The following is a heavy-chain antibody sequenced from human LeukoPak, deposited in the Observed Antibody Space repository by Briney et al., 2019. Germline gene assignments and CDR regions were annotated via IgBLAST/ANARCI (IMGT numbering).Heavy chain of an antibody. D-gene: IGHD3-22*01. J-gene: IGHJ4*02. CDR1: GGSFSPYY. CDR3: ARAPTPYGDSSGYDY. Sequence: SETLSLTCAVYGGSFSPYYWSWIRQPPGKGLEWIGEINHSGSTNYNPSLKSRVTISVDTSKNQFSLKLSSVTAADTAVYYCARAPTPYGDSSGYDYWGQGTLVTVSS. CDR2: INHSGST. V-gene: IGHV4-34*01.